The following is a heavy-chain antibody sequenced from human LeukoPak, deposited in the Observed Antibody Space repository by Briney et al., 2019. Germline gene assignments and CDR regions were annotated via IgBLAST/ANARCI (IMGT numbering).Heavy chain of an antibody. CDR1: GGSFSGYY. CDR2: INHSGST. V-gene: IGHV4-34*01. D-gene: IGHD3-22*01. CDR3: ARGGFIFGYYYDSSGYYLDY. J-gene: IGHJ4*02. Sequence: SETLSLTCAVYGGSFSGYYWSWIRQPPGKGLEWIGEINHSGSTNYNPSLKSRVTISVDTSKNQFSLKLSSVTAADTAVYYCARGGFIFGYYYDSSGYYLDYWGQGTLVTVSS.